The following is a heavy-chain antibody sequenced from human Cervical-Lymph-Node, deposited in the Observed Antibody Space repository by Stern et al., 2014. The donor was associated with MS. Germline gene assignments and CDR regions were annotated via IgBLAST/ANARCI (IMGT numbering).Heavy chain of an antibody. CDR1: GFTVSSNY. V-gene: IGHV3-53*02. D-gene: IGHD6-19*01. Sequence: EVQLVESGGGLIQPGGSLRLSCAASGFTVSSNYMSWVRQAPGKGLEWVSIIYTGGGTYYTDSVKGRFTISRDNSKNTLYLQMNSLRAEDTAVYYCARIGYSSGWLRNWGQGILVTVSS. CDR3: ARIGYSSGWLRN. CDR2: IYTGGGT. J-gene: IGHJ4*02.